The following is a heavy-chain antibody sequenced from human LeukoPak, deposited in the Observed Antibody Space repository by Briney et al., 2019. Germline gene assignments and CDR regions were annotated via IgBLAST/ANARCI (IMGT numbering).Heavy chain of an antibody. CDR1: GYSFTSYY. CDR2: INPGGGST. CDR3: ARDASITIFYTDY. V-gene: IGHV1-46*01. J-gene: IGHJ4*02. D-gene: IGHD3-3*01. Sequence: ASVKVSCKASGYSFTSYYIHWVRQAPGQGLESMGIINPGGGSTSYAQKFQDRVTMTRDTSTSTVYMELNSLRSEDTAVYYCARDASITIFYTDYWGLGTLVTVSS.